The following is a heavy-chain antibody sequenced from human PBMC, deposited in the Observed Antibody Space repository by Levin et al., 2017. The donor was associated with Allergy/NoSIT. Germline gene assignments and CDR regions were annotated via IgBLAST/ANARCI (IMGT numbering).Heavy chain of an antibody. CDR3: THSLVVDGGDL. Sequence: GGSLRLSCVASGITFTNFWMNWVRQAPGKGLEWVARIKNKAGGGTIEYAAPVRCRFTISRYDSTNTLYLQMNSLKTEDTAVYFGTHSLVVDGGDLWGQGTLVTVSS. J-gene: IGHJ5*02. D-gene: IGHD2-8*02. CDR2: IKNKAGGGTI. CDR1: GITFTNFW. V-gene: IGHV3-15*01.